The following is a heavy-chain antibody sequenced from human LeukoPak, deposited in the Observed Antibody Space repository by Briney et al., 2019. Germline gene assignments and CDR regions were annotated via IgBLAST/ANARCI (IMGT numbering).Heavy chain of an antibody. D-gene: IGHD1-26*01. CDR1: GFTFDDYA. CDR2: ISWNSGSI. Sequence: GGSLRLSCAASGFTFDDYAMHWVRQAPGKGLEWVSGISWNSGSIGYADSVKGRFTISRDNAKNSLYLQLNSLRAEDTAVYYCARDRVGATEFDYWGQGTLVTVSS. J-gene: IGHJ4*02. CDR3: ARDRVGATEFDY. V-gene: IGHV3-9*01.